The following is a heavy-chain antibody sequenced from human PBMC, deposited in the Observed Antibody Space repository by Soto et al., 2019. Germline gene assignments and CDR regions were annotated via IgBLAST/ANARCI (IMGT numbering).Heavy chain of an antibody. CDR1: GFTFSSYG. CDR3: AHSPIVVVIYLFDY. CDR2: ISGSGGST. Sequence: GGSLRLSCAASGFTFSSYGMSWVRQAPGKGLEWVSAISGSGGSTYYADSVKGRFTISRDNSKNTLYLQMNSLRAEDTAVYYCAHSPIVVVIYLFDYWGQPTLVTVSS. D-gene: IGHD3-22*01. J-gene: IGHJ4*02. V-gene: IGHV3-23*01.